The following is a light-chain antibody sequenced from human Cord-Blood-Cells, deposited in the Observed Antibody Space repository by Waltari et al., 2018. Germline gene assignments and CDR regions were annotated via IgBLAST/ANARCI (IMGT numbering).Light chain of an antibody. Sequence: QSALTQPASVSGSPGQPTTISCTGTSSDVGGYNHVSWYQQHPGKAPKLMIYEVSNRPSGVSNRFSGSKSGNTASLTISGLQAEDEADYYCSSYTSSSTVVFGGGTKLTVL. CDR2: EVS. CDR3: SSYTSSSTVV. V-gene: IGLV2-14*01. J-gene: IGLJ2*01. CDR1: SSDVGGYNH.